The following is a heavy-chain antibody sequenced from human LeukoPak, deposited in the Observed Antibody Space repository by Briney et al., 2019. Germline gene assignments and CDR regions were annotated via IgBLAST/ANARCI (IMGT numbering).Heavy chain of an antibody. J-gene: IGHJ6*03. CDR1: GGSFSGYY. CDR3: ARHGAIVSGSYYKRSVYYYYYMDV. V-gene: IGHV4-34*01. CDR2: INHSGST. D-gene: IGHD1-26*01. Sequence: PSETLSLTCAVYGGSFSGYYWSWIRQPPGKGLEWIGEINHSGSTNYNPSLKSRVTISVDTSKNQFSLKLSSVTAADTAVYYCARHGAIVSGSYYKRSVYYYYYMDVWGKGTTVTISS.